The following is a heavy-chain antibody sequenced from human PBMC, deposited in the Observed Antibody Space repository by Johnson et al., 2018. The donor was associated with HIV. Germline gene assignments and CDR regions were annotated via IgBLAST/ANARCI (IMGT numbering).Heavy chain of an antibody. CDR1: GFTFNPYG. CDR3: AKDRGEYSSVHDAFDI. CDR2: ISGSGGST. D-gene: IGHD6-6*01. Sequence: QMMLVESGGGVVQPGRSLRLSCAASGFTFNPYGIHWVRRAPGKGLEWVSAISGSGGSTYYADSVKGRFTISRDNSKNTLYLQMNSLRAEDTAVYYCAKDRGEYSSVHDAFDIWGQGTRVTVSS. J-gene: IGHJ3*02. V-gene: IGHV3-NL1*01.